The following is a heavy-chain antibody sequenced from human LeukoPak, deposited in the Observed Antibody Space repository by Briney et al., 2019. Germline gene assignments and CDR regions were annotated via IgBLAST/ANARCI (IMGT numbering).Heavy chain of an antibody. D-gene: IGHD2/OR15-2a*01. Sequence: SETLSLTCTVSGGSLSSSTYSWGWIRQPPGKGLELIGRIYYTGSTYYNPSLTSRLTISIDTSRNQFSLKLSSVTAADTAVYYCARLSIRYSHHHFDYWGQGTLVTVSS. CDR3: ARLSIRYSHHHFDY. CDR2: IYYTGST. V-gene: IGHV4-39*07. CDR1: GGSLSSSTYS. J-gene: IGHJ4*02.